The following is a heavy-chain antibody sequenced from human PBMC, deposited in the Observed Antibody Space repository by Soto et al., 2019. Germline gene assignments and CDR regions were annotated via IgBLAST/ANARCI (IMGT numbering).Heavy chain of an antibody. V-gene: IGHV3-72*01. D-gene: IGHD5-18*01. CDR1: GXTLSDXX. Sequence: GGSLRLSCAGSGXTLSDXXIDCVRQAPGKGLEWVGRSRDKAQGYSTAYAASVKGRFTTSRDESKNSVYLQMNSLKTEDTAVYYCERSFTAMVDFDYCGQGTLVTVSS. CDR2: SRDKAQGYST. CDR3: ERSFTAMVDFDY. J-gene: IGHJ4*02.